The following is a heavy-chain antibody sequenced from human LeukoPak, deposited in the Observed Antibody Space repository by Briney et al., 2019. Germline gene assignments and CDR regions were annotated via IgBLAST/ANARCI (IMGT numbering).Heavy chain of an antibody. J-gene: IGHJ5*02. CDR1: GGSISSYY. Sequence: SETLSLTCTVSGGSISSYYWSWIRQPPGKGLEWIGYIYYSGSTNYNPSLKSRATISVDTSKNQFSLKLSSVTAADTAVYYCARTAKSEYQLLYGLNWFDPWGQGTLVTVSS. CDR2: IYYSGST. D-gene: IGHD2-2*02. CDR3: ARTAKSEYQLLYGLNWFDP. V-gene: IGHV4-59*08.